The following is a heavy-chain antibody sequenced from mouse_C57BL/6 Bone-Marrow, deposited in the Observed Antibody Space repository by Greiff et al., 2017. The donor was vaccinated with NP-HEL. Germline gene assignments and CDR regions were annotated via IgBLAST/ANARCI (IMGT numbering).Heavy chain of an antibody. D-gene: IGHD2-5*01. CDR3: ARKGSFYSNYAMDY. CDR1: GYTFTSYW. CDR2: IDPSDSYT. V-gene: IGHV1-69*01. Sequence: QVQLQQPGAELVMPGASVKLSCKASGYTFTSYWMHWVKQRPRQGLEWIGEIDPSDSYTNYNQKFKGKSTLTVDKSSSTAYMQLSSLTSEDSAVYYCARKGSFYSNYAMDYWGQGTSVTVSS. J-gene: IGHJ4*01.